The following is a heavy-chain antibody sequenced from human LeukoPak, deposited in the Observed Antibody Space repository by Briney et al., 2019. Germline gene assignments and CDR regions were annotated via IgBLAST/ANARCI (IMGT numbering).Heavy chain of an antibody. V-gene: IGHV1-2*02. D-gene: IGHD4-23*01. CDR2: LNPNTLVT. CDR1: GYTFTDYY. Sequence: ASVKVSCRASGYTFTDYYMHWVRQAPGQGLKWMGWLNPNTLVTSYAQHFQGRVSMTWDTSISTGYMDLNSLTSDDTAVYYCARKDGGRDGMDVWGQGTTVTVSS. CDR3: ARKDGGRDGMDV. J-gene: IGHJ6*02.